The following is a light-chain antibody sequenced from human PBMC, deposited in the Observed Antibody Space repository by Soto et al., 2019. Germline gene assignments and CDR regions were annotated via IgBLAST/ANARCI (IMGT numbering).Light chain of an antibody. CDR1: ESIRTY. Sequence: EIVLTQSPATLSLSPAQRSTLSCRASESIRTYLAWYQQKPGQAPRLLIYDASTRATGIPARFSGSGSGTDFTLTIGSLEPEDFAIYYCQQRSNWPITFGQGTRLE. J-gene: IGKJ5*01. V-gene: IGKV3-11*01. CDR3: QQRSNWPIT. CDR2: DAS.